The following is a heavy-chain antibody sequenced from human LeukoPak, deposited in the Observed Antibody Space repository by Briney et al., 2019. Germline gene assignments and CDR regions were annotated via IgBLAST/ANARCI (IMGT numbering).Heavy chain of an antibody. CDR3: ARDLRFKPYYYDSSGYWGAFDI. J-gene: IGHJ3*02. Sequence: PGGSLRLSCAASGFTFSSYSMNWVRQAPGKGLEWVSSISSSSSYIYYADSVKGRFTISRDNAKNSLYLQMNSLRAEDTAVYYCARDLRFKPYYYDSSGYWGAFDIWGQGTMVTVSS. CDR1: GFTFSSYS. V-gene: IGHV3-21*01. D-gene: IGHD3-22*01. CDR2: ISSSSSYI.